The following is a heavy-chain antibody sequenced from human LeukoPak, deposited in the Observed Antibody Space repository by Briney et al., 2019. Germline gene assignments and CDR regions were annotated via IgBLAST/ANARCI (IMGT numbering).Heavy chain of an antibody. D-gene: IGHD3-22*01. CDR1: GYTLTELS. CDR3: AASSGYGQKDY. Sequence: SCKVSGYTLTELSMHWVRQAPTKGLEWVATIWYDGSNKYYGDSVKGRFLISRDNSKNTLYLQMNSLRAEDTAVYYCAASSGYGQKDYWGQGTLVTVSS. V-gene: IGHV3-33*01. CDR2: IWYDGSNK. J-gene: IGHJ4*02.